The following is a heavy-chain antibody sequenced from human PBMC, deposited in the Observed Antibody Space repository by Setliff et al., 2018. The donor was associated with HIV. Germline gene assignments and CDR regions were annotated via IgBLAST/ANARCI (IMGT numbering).Heavy chain of an antibody. J-gene: IGHJ5*02. CDR2: IYYSGST. Sequence: SETLSLTCAVSGGLFTGYYWSWIRQPPGKGLEWIGYIYYSGSTYYNPSLKSRVTISVDTSKNQFSLKLSSVTAADTAVYYCAREEEYNFWSGYDWFDPWGQGTLVTVSS. CDR1: GGLFTGYY. D-gene: IGHD3-3*01. CDR3: AREEEYNFWSGYDWFDP. V-gene: IGHV4-59*01.